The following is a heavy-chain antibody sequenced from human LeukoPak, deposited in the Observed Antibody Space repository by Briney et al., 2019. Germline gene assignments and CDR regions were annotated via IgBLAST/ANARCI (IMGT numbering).Heavy chain of an antibody. CDR1: GFTFSSYA. Sequence: PGGSLRLSCAASGFTFSSYAMSWVRQAPGKGLEWVSYISGSGGSTDYADSVKGRFTMSRDNSKNTLYLQMNSLRAEDTAVYYCAKTVDSEASGYGFYYYGMDVWGQGITVTVSS. J-gene: IGHJ6*02. CDR2: ISGSGGST. V-gene: IGHV3-23*01. CDR3: AKTVDSEASGYGFYYYGMDV. D-gene: IGHD5-12*01.